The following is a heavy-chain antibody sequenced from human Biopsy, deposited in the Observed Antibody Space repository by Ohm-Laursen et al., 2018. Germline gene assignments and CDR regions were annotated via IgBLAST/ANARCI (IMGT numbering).Heavy chain of an antibody. D-gene: IGHD6-13*01. CDR3: ARAPQYSSRTHAARY. V-gene: IGHV4-34*01. CDR2: IDHSGST. CDR1: GGSFSGYY. Sequence: SDTLSLTCAVYGGSFSGYYWSWIRQPPGKGLEWIGEIDHSGSTNYNPSLKSRVTISVDTSKNQFSLKLSSVTAADTAVYYCARAPQYSSRTHAARYWGQGTLVTVSS. J-gene: IGHJ4*02.